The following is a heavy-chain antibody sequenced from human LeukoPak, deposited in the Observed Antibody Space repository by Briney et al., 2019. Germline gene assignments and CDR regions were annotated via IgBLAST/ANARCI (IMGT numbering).Heavy chain of an antibody. CDR2: IYSGGST. D-gene: IGHD6-19*01. CDR1: GFTVSSNY. Sequence: PGGSLRLSCAASGFTVSSNYMSWVRQAPGKGLEWVSVIYSGGSTYYADSVKGRFTISRGNSKNTLYLQMNSLRAEDTAVYYCASSEKVAGLPFDYWGQGTLVTVSS. CDR3: ASSEKVAGLPFDY. J-gene: IGHJ4*02. V-gene: IGHV3-53*01.